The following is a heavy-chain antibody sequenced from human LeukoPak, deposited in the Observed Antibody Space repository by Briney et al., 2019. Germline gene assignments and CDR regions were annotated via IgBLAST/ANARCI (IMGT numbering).Heavy chain of an antibody. J-gene: IGHJ4*02. CDR3: ARGGWGTAIDY. D-gene: IGHD1-7*01. V-gene: IGHV3-74*01. Sequence: GGSLRLSCAASGFTFSSYWMHWVRQAPGKGLVWVSYISGDGSSATYADSVKGRFTISRDNAKNTLDLQMNSLRAEDTAVYYCARGGWGTAIDYWAQGTLVTVSS. CDR1: GFTFSSYW. CDR2: ISGDGSSA.